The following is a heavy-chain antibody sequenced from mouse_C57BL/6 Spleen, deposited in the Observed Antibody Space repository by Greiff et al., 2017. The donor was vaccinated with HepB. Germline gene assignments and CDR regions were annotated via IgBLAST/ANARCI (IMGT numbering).Heavy chain of an antibody. D-gene: IGHD1-1*01. CDR3: AREEITSLLANFDY. V-gene: IGHV1-80*01. CDR2: IYPGDGDT. CDR1: GYAFSSYW. Sequence: QVQLQQSGAELVKPGASVKISCKASGYAFSSYWMNWVKQRPGKGLEWIGQIYPGDGDTNYNGKFKGKATLTADKSSSTAYMQLSRLTSEDSAVYFCAREEITSLLANFDYWGQGTTLTVSS. J-gene: IGHJ2*01.